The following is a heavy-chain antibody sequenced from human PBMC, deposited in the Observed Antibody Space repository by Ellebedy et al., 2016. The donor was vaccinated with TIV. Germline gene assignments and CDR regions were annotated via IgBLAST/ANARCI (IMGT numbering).Heavy chain of an antibody. CDR2: ITHSGST. Sequence: MPSETLSLTCTVSGESINTYYWSWIRKPQGKGLEWIGYITHSGSTNYSPSLKSRVTMSLDTSKNPVSLELTSVTASDTALYYCARGMTAVNPWGQGTLVTVSS. CDR1: GESINTYY. CDR3: ARGMTAVNP. D-gene: IGHD4-17*01. V-gene: IGHV4-59*01. J-gene: IGHJ5*02.